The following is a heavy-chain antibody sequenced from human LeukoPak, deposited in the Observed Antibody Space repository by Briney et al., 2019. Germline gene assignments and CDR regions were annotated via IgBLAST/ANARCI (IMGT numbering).Heavy chain of an antibody. V-gene: IGHV4-34*01. J-gene: IGHJ4*02. CDR1: GGSFSGYY. D-gene: IGHD3-22*01. Sequence: SETLSLTCAVYGGSFSGYYWSWIRQPPGKGLEWIGEINHSGSTNYNPSLKSRVTISVDTSKNQFSLKLSSVTAADTAVYYCASGAHSSGSDWGQGTLVTVSS. CDR2: INHSGST. CDR3: ASGAHSSGSD.